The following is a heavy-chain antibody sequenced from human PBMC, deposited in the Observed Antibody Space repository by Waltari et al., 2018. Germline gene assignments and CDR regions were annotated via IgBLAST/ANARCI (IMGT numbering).Heavy chain of an antibody. D-gene: IGHD6-19*01. V-gene: IGHV3-21*01. J-gene: IGHJ4*02. CDR2: ISSSRTYI. CDR1: GFTFSSYS. CDR3: ARESVAVAGTDY. Sequence: EVQLVESGGGLVKPGGSLRLSCAASGFTFSSYSMTWVRQAPGKGLEWVSYISSSRTYIYYATSLKGRFTNARENAKNALYLQMNSLRAEDTAMYYCARESVAVAGTDYWGQGTLVTVSS.